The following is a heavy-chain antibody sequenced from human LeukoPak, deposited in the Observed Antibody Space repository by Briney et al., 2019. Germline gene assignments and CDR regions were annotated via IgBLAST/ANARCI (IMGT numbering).Heavy chain of an antibody. CDR3: ATGGTYYYDSSGYYFFGY. D-gene: IGHD3-22*01. Sequence: ASVKVSCKVSGYTLTELSMHWVRQAPGKGLEWMGGFDPEDGETIYAQKFQGSVTMTEDTSTDTAYMELSSLRSEDTAVYYCATGGTYYYDSSGYYFFGYWGQGILVTVSS. CDR2: FDPEDGET. V-gene: IGHV1-24*01. CDR1: GYTLTELS. J-gene: IGHJ4*02.